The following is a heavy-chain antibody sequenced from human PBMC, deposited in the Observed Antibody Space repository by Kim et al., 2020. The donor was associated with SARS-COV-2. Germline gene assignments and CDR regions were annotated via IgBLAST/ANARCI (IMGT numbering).Heavy chain of an antibody. CDR3: ARDTLYCSSTSCYAGLGAYYFDY. CDR1: GDSVSSNSAA. J-gene: IGHJ4*02. V-gene: IGHV6-1*01. CDR2: TYYRSKWYN. Sequence: SQTLSLTCAISGDSVSSNSAAWNWIRQSPSRGLEWLGRTYYRSKWYNDYAVSVKSRITINPDTSKNQFSLQLNSVTPEDTAVYYCARDTLYCSSTSCYAGLGAYYFDYWGQGTLVTVSS. D-gene: IGHD2-2*01.